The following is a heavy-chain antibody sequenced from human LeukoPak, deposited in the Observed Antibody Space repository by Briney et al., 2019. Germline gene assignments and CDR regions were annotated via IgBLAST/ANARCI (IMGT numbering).Heavy chain of an antibody. CDR2: IYSGGST. J-gene: IGHJ4*02. D-gene: IGHD6-19*01. CDR3: ARDGSAVAGIDY. Sequence: TGGSLRLSCAASGFTVSSNYMSWVRQAPGKGLEWVSVIYSGGSTYYADSVKGRFTTSRDNSKNTLYLQMNSLRAEDTAVYYCARDGSAVAGIDYWGQGTLVTVSS. CDR1: GFTVSSNY. V-gene: IGHV3-53*01.